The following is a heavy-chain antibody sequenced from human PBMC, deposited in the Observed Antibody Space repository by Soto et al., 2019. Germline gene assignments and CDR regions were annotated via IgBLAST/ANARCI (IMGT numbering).Heavy chain of an antibody. D-gene: IGHD6-6*01. Sequence: GESLKISCKGSGYSFTSYWIGWVRQMPGKXLEWMGIIYPGDSDTRYSPSFQGQVTISADKSISTAYLQWSSLKASDTAMYYCPREGVLEYSSSRDYYYGMDVWGQGTTVTVSS. V-gene: IGHV5-51*01. J-gene: IGHJ6*02. CDR2: IYPGDSDT. CDR3: PREGVLEYSSSRDYYYGMDV. CDR1: GYSFTSYW.